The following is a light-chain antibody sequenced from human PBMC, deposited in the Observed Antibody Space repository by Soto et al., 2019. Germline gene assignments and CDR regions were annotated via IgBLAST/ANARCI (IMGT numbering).Light chain of an antibody. J-gene: IGLJ1*01. V-gene: IGLV2-8*01. CDR3: CSYTDRRHLV. CDR2: DVT. CDR1: SSGSGGYNS. Sequence: QSALTQSPSASGSPGQSVTISCTGTSSGSGGYNSVSWYQHHPGKAPIVMIYDVTRRPSGVHHRFSGSESGNTASLPVSSLQADDEEDYYCCSYTDRRHLVFGTGTKVTVL.